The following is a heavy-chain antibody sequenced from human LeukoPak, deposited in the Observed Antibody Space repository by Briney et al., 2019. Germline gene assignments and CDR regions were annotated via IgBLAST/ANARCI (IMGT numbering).Heavy chain of an antibody. J-gene: IGHJ4*02. D-gene: IGHD6-19*01. CDR2: MTPNSGNT. CDR1: GYTFTSYE. V-gene: IGHV1-8*01. CDR3: ARVASEWLAPIDY. Sequence: ASVKVSCKASGYTFTSYEIIWVRQATGQGLEWMGWMTPNSGNTGFVDKFQGRVTLTRNTSIATAYMELSSLRFEDTAVYYCARVASEWLAPIDYWGQGTLVTVSS.